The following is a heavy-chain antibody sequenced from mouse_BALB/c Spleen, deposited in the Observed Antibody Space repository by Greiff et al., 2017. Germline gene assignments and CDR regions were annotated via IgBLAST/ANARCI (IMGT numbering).Heavy chain of an antibody. D-gene: IGHD1-1*01. CDR2: ISSGGST. CDR1: GFTFSSYA. Sequence: EVQLVESGGGLVKPGGSLKLSSAASGFTFSSYAMSWVRQTPEKRLEWVASISSGGSTYYPDSVKGRFTISRDNARNILYLQMSSLRSEDTAMYYCARELRYFDYWGQGTTLTVSS. J-gene: IGHJ2*01. V-gene: IGHV5-6-5*01. CDR3: ARELRYFDY.